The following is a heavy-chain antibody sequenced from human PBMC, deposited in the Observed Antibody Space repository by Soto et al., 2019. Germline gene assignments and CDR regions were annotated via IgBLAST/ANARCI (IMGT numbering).Heavy chain of an antibody. CDR3: ARGGVAIFGVVRPEF. CDR2: INPSGGST. V-gene: IGHV1-46*01. Sequence: GASVKVSCKASGYTFTSYYMHWVRQAPGQGLEWMGIINPSGGSTSYAQKFQGRVTMTRDTSTSTVYMELSSLRSEDTAVYYCARGGVAIFGVVRPEFWGQGTLVTVSS. D-gene: IGHD3-3*01. J-gene: IGHJ4*02. CDR1: GYTFTSYY.